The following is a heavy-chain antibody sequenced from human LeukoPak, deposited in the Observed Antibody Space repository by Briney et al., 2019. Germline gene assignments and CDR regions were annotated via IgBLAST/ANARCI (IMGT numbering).Heavy chain of an antibody. CDR2: IKQDGSEK. D-gene: IGHD3-22*01. Sequence: GGSLRLSCAASGFTFSSYSMNWVRQAPGKGLEWVANIKQDGSEKHYVDSVKGRFAISRDNAKNSLYLEMNSLRAEDTAVYYCASTKISGYNWFDSWGQGTLVTVSS. CDR3: ASTKISGYNWFDS. V-gene: IGHV3-7*01. CDR1: GFTFSSYS. J-gene: IGHJ5*01.